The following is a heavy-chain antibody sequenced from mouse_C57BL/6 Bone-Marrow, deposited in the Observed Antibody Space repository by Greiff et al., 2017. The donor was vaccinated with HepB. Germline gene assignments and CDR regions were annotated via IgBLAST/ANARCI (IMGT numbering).Heavy chain of an antibody. J-gene: IGHJ2*01. CDR2: INPNYGTT. V-gene: IGHV1-39*01. CDR3: ARDYYGSSYYYFDY. D-gene: IGHD1-1*01. CDR1: GYSFTDYN. Sequence: VQLKESGPELVKPGASVKISCKASGYSFTDYNMNWVKQSNGKSLEWIGVINPNYGTTSYNQKFKGKATLTADQSSSTAYMQLNSLTSEDSAVYYCARDYYGSSYYYFDYWGQGTTLTVSS.